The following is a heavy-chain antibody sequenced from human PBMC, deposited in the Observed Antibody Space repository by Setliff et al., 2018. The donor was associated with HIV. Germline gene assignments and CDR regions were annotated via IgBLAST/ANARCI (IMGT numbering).Heavy chain of an antibody. CDR2: IYRNNNK. J-gene: IGHJ4*02. D-gene: IGHD1-1*01. CDR3: AYSGRQLRGPYFDF. CDR1: GLSLSTSGVG. V-gene: IGHV2-5*01. Sequence: SGPTLVNPTQTLTLTCTFSGLSLSTSGVGVGWIRQSPGKALEWLAFIYRNNNKHYSTSLKSRLTVTKDTSKNRVVFTMTNMDPVDTATYYCAYSGRQLRGPYFDFWGQGTPVTVS.